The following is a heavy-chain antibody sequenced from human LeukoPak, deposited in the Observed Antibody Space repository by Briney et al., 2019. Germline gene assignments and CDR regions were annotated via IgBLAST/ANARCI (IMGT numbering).Heavy chain of an antibody. CDR3: ARVGGVTMIP. D-gene: IGHD3-22*01. CDR1: GFTFSSYS. J-gene: IGHJ5*02. V-gene: IGHV3-21*01. Sequence: PGGSLRLSCAASGFTFSSYSMNWVRQAPGKGLEWVSSISSSSSYIYYADSVKGRFTISRDNAKNSLYLQTNSPRAEDTAVYYCARVGGVTMIPWGQGTLVTVSS. CDR2: ISSSSSYI.